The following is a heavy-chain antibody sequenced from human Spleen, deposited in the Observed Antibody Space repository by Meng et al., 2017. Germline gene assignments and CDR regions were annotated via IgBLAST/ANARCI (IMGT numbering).Heavy chain of an antibody. D-gene: IGHD4-23*01. CDR2: MNPNSGNT. J-gene: IGHJ6*02. CDR3: ARAFRAPTPKWHYYDYYAMDV. CDR1: GYTFTNYD. V-gene: IGHV1-8*01. Sequence: ASVKVSCKASGYTFTNYDINWVRQATGQGLEWMGWMNPNSGNTGYAQKFQGRVTITRNTSINTAYMELSSLRSEDTAMYYCARAFRAPTPKWHYYDYYAMDVWGQGTTVTVSS.